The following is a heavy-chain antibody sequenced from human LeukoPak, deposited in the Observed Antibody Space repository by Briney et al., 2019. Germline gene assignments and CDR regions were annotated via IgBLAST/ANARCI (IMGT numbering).Heavy chain of an antibody. V-gene: IGHV3-43*01. CDR3: AKDIISIQLERRGEYYYGMDV. J-gene: IGHJ6*02. CDR2: ISWDGGST. CDR1: GFTFDDYT. Sequence: GGSLRLSCAASGFTFDDYTMHWVRQAPGKGLEWVSLISWDGGSTYYADSVKGRFTISRDNSENSLYLQMNSLRTEDTALYYCAKDIISIQLERRGEYYYGMDVWGQGTTVTVSS. D-gene: IGHD1-1*01.